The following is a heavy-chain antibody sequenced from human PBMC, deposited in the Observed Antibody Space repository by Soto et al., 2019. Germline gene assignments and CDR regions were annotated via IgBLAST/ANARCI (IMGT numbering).Heavy chain of an antibody. J-gene: IGHJ5*02. Sequence: SETLSLTCTVSGGSISSYYWSWIRQPPGKGLEWIGYIYYSGSTNYNPSLKSRVTISVDTSKNQFSLKLSSVTAADTAVYYCARRTMVRGNNWFDPRGQGTLVTVSS. V-gene: IGHV4-59*01. CDR3: ARRTMVRGNNWFDP. CDR1: GGSISSYY. CDR2: IYYSGST. D-gene: IGHD3-10*01.